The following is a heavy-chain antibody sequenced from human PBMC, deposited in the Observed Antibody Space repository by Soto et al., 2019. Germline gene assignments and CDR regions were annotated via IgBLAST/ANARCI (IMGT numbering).Heavy chain of an antibody. CDR3: ARVERSRITMVRGVDLFDY. CDR1: GFTFSSYW. D-gene: IGHD3-10*01. CDR2: IKQDGSEK. V-gene: IGHV3-7*01. J-gene: IGHJ4*02. Sequence: GGSLRLSCAASGFTFSSYWMSWVRQAPGKGLEWVANIKQDGSEKYYVDSVKGRFTISRDNAKNSLYLQMNSLRAEDTAVYYCARVERSRITMVRGVDLFDYWGQGTLVTVSS.